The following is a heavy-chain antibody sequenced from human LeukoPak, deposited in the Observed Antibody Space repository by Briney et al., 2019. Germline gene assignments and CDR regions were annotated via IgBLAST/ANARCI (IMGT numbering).Heavy chain of an antibody. Sequence: SETLSLTCAVSGYSISSGYDWGWIRQPPGKGLEWIGSIYHSGSTYYNPSLKSRVTISVDTSKNQSSLKLSSVTAADTAVYYCAKIGYYYGPDYWGQGTLVTVSS. D-gene: IGHD3-10*01. CDR2: IYHSGST. J-gene: IGHJ4*02. V-gene: IGHV4-38-2*01. CDR3: AKIGYYYGPDY. CDR1: GYSISSGYD.